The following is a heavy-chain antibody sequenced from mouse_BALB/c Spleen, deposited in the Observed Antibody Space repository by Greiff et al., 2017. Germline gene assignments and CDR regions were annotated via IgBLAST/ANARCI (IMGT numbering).Heavy chain of an antibody. CDR2: IYPGDGDT. D-gene: IGHD2-14*01. CDR1: GYAFSSYW. CDR3: ATYYRYEDFDY. J-gene: IGHJ2*01. V-gene: IGHV1-80*01. Sequence: VQRVESGAELVRPGSSVKISCKASGYAFSSYWMNWVKQRPGQGLEWIGQIYPGDGDTNYNGKFKGKATLTADKSSSTAYMQLSSLTSEDSAVYFCATYYRYEDFDYWGQGTTLTVSS.